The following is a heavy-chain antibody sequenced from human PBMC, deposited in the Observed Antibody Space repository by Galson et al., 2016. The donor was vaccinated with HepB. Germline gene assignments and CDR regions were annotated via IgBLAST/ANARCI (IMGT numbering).Heavy chain of an antibody. Sequence: SLRLSCAASGFIFSSYWMAWVRQAPGEGLEWVANINEDGSAKNYVDPVKGRFTISSANVKNSLYLQMNSLRVEDTAVYFCAREPFISPCDYWGPGTLVIVSA. J-gene: IGHJ4*01. CDR3: AREPFISPCDY. D-gene: IGHD2/OR15-2a*01. V-gene: IGHV3-7*03. CDR2: INEDGSAK. CDR1: GFIFSSYW.